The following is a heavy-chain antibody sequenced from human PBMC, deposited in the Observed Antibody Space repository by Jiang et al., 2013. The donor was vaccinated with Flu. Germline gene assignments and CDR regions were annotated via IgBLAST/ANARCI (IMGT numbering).Heavy chain of an antibody. D-gene: IGHD2-15*01. Sequence: VESGGGVVQPGRSLRLSCAASGFTFSSYAMSWVRQAPGKGLEWVSAISGSGGSTYYADSVKGRFTISRDNSKNTLYLQMNSLRAEDTAVYYCAKNLRYCSGGSCYSGYYYYGMDVWGQGATVTVSS. V-gene: IGHV3-23*04. J-gene: IGHJ6*02. CDR1: GFTFSSYA. CDR3: AKNLRYCSGGSCYSGYYYYGMDV. CDR2: ISGSGGST.